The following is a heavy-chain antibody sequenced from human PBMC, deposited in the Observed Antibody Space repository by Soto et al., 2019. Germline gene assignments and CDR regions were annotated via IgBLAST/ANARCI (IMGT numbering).Heavy chain of an antibody. J-gene: IGHJ5*02. CDR1: GGSISPYY. Sequence: SETLPLTCTVSGGSISPYYWSWVRQPPGKGLEWIGYISYTGSTNYNPSLKSRVTMSVDTSKNQFSLRLSSVTAADTAVYYCARDRLASTGWPEAWGQGTLVTVSS. CDR3: ARDRLASTGWPEA. V-gene: IGHV4-59*01. CDR2: ISYTGST. D-gene: IGHD3-3*02.